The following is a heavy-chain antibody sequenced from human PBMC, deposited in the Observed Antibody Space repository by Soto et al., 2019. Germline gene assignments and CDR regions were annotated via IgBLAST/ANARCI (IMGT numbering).Heavy chain of an antibody. V-gene: IGHV4-34*01. D-gene: IGHD6-13*01. CDR1: GGSFSGYY. CDR2: INHSGST. J-gene: IGHJ5*02. CDR3: ARVGTLAAAGTGRWFDP. Sequence: SETLSLTCAVYGGSFSGYYWSWIRQPPGKGLEWIGEINHSGSTNYNPSLKSRVTISVDTSKNQFSLKLSSVTAADTAVYYCARVGTLAAAGTGRWFDPWGQGTLVTAPQ.